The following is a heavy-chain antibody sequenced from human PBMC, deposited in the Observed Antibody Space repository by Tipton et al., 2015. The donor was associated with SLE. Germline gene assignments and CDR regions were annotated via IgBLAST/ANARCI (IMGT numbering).Heavy chain of an antibody. CDR3: AGPSSGSYWIYYFDY. Sequence: TLSLTCTVSGGSVSSGSYYWSWIRQPPGKGLEWIGYIYYSGSTNYNPSLKSRVTISVDTSKNQFSLKLSSVTAADTAVYYCAGPSSGSYWIYYFDYWGQGTLVTVSS. D-gene: IGHD3-10*01. CDR2: IYYSGST. V-gene: IGHV4-61*01. J-gene: IGHJ4*02. CDR1: GGSVSSGSYY.